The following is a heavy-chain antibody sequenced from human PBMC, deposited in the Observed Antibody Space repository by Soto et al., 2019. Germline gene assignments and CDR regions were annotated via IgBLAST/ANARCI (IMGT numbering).Heavy chain of an antibody. V-gene: IGHV1-2*04. CDR3: ARDGYYGSGSYYNEPLYYYYYMDV. J-gene: IGHJ6*03. CDR1: GYTFTGYY. D-gene: IGHD3-10*01. CDR2: INPNSGGT. Sequence: ASVKVSCKASGYTFTGYYMHWVRQAPGQGLEWMGWINPNSGGTNYAQKFQGWVTMTRDTSISTAYTELSRLRSDDTAVYYCARDGYYGSGSYYNEPLYYYYYMDVWGKGTTVTVSS.